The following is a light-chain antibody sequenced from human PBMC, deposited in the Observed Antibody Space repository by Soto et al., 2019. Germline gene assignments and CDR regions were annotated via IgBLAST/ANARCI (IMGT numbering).Light chain of an antibody. Sequence: ENVLTQSPGTLSLSPGERATLSCRASQTVSSYLTWYQQRPDQAPRLLIYGASKRATGIPDRFSSSGSGTDSPLTIRRLEPEEFDLYYYQQYGTSPITFGQGTQLEIK. CDR1: QTVSSY. CDR3: QQYGTSPIT. CDR2: GAS. V-gene: IGKV3-20*01. J-gene: IGKJ5*01.